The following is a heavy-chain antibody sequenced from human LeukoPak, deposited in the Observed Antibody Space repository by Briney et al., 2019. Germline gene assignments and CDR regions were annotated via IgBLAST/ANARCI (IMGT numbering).Heavy chain of an antibody. V-gene: IGHV3-7*01. D-gene: IGHD6-19*01. CDR3: ARGGTRGSGWYYYYGMDV. CDR2: IKQDGSEK. CDR1: GFTFSSYW. J-gene: IGHJ6*02. Sequence: GGSLRLSCAASGFTFSSYWMSWVRQAPGKGLEWVANIKQDGSEKYYVDSVKGRFTISRDNAKNSLYLQMNSLRAEDTAVYYCARGGTRGSGWYYYYGMDVWGQGTTVTVSS.